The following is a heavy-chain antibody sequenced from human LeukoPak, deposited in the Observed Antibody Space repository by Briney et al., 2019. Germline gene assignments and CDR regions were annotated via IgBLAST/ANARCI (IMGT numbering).Heavy chain of an antibody. CDR1: AFTSTNYA. V-gene: IGHV3-23*01. CDR2: ITGSGANT. J-gene: IGHJ4*02. CDR3: AKWGDYDVLTGNYVSDY. Sequence: GRSLRPSCAASAFTSTNYAVSWVRHAPGKGLEWVSAITGSGANTYYAGAVKGRFTISRDNSKNTVFLQMNSLRAEDTAVYYCAKWGDYDVLTGNYVSDYWGQGTLVTVSS. D-gene: IGHD3-9*01.